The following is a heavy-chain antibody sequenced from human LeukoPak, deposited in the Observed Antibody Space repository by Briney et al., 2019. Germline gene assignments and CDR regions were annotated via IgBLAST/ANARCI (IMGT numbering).Heavy chain of an antibody. D-gene: IGHD3-3*01. V-gene: IGHV1-69*05. CDR1: GGTFSSYA. CDR2: IIPIFGTA. Sequence: RASVKVSCTASGGTFSSYAISWVRQAPGQGLEWMGGIIPIFGTANYAQKFQGRVTITTDESTSTAYMELSSLRSEDTAVYYCASPAYYDFWSGYPGLAFDIWGQETMVTVSS. J-gene: IGHJ3*02. CDR3: ASPAYYDFWSGYPGLAFDI.